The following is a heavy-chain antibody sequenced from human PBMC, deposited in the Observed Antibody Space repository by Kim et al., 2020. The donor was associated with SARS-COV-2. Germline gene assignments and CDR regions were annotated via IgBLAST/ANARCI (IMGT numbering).Heavy chain of an antibody. D-gene: IGHD3-10*01. J-gene: IGHJ5*02. V-gene: IGHV1-69*02. Sequence: QKLQGKVTITADKDSNTAYMELSSLKSEDTAVYYCARPYYYGSGILFFDHWGQGTLVTVSS. CDR3: ARPYYYGSGILFFDH.